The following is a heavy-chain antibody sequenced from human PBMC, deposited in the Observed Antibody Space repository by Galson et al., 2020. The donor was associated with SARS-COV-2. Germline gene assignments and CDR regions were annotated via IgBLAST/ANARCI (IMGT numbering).Heavy chain of an antibody. CDR2: ISADGITT. Sequence: GGSLRLSCAASGFSFSNYWMHWVRQVPGKGPMWVSRISADGITTNFADSVMGRVTISRDNAKNTLYLQMNSLRADDTAVYYCARGYSSSSARSGGWFDPWGQGTLVTVSS. CDR1: GFSFSNYW. V-gene: IGHV3-74*01. J-gene: IGHJ5*02. CDR3: ARGYSSSSARSGGWFDP. D-gene: IGHD6-6*01.